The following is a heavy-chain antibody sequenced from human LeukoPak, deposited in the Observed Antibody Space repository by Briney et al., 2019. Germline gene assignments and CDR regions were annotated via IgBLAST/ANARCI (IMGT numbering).Heavy chain of an antibody. D-gene: IGHD4-23*01. J-gene: IGHJ4*02. Sequence: PSETLSLTRTVSGYSISSGYYWGWIRQPPGKGLEWIGSIYHSGSTYYNPSLKSRVTISVDTSKNQFSLKLSSVTAADTAVYYCARGTQIRYGGNPHHFDYWGQGTLVTVSS. CDR3: ARGTQIRYGGNPHHFDY. V-gene: IGHV4-38-2*02. CDR2: IYHSGST. CDR1: GYSISSGYY.